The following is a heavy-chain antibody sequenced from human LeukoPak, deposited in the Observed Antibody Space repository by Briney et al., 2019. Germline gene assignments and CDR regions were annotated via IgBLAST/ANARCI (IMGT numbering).Heavy chain of an antibody. Sequence: PGGSLRLSCAASGFTFSSYEMNWVRQAPGKGLEWVSYISSSGSTIYYADSVKGRFTISRDNAKNSLYLQMNSLRAEDTAVYYCARDSLTFYGGNSRGDYRGQGTLVTVSS. CDR1: GFTFSSYE. J-gene: IGHJ4*02. CDR2: ISSSGSTI. V-gene: IGHV3-48*03. D-gene: IGHD4-23*01. CDR3: ARDSLTFYGGNSRGDY.